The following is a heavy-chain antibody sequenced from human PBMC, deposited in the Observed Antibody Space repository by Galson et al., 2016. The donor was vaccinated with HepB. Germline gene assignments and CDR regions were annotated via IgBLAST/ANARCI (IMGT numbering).Heavy chain of an antibody. CDR3: ARTKRVPGDYDLLTGAHSSANYYGLDV. V-gene: IGHV3-30*04. CDR1: GFNFKKFS. J-gene: IGHJ6*02. CDR2: VSDDGTTT. Sequence: SLRLSCAASGFNFKKFSMQWVRQSPGKGLAWVACVSDDGTTTNYAESVKGRSTISRDNSKNEVYLHITGLRGEDSALYYCARTKRVPGDYDLLTGAHSSANYYGLDVWGQGTTVSVS. D-gene: IGHD3-9*01.